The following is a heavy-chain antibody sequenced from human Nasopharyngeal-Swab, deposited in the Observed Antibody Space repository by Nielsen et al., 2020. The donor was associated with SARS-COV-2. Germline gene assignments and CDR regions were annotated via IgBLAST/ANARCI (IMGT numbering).Heavy chain of an antibody. CDR1: GFTFGSYT. J-gene: IGHJ6*02. CDR3: AREGGSRVLEGPYYFNGMDV. V-gene: IGHV3-48*04. Sequence: GESLKISCEASGFTFGSYTMNWVRQAPGKGLEWVSFISSSGSIAYYADSVKGRFTISRDNANNSLYLQMDSLRAEDTAVYYCAREGGSRVLEGPYYFNGMDVWGQGTTVTVSS. CDR2: ISSSGSIA. D-gene: IGHD3-3*01.